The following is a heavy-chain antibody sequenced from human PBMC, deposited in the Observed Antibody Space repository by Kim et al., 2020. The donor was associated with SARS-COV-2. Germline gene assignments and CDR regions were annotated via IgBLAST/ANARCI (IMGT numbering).Heavy chain of an antibody. CDR1: GFTFSSYA. CDR3: ARGGWFGELGIFSFDC. V-gene: IGHV3-30*04. Sequence: GGSLRLSCAASGFTFSSYAMHLVRQAPGKGLEWVAVTSYDGSNKYSADSVKGRFNISRDNSKNTLYLQMNSLRAEDTAAYYCARGGWFGELGIFSFDCWGQGTLVTVSS. CDR2: TSYDGSNK. J-gene: IGHJ4*02. D-gene: IGHD3-10*01.